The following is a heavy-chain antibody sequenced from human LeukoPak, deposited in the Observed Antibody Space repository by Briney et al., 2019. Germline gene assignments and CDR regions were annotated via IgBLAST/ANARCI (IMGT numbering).Heavy chain of an antibody. J-gene: IGHJ4*02. CDR2: IYSGGST. D-gene: IGHD3-9*01. CDR3: ARHWLAEYYFDY. CDR1: GFTVSSNY. Sequence: GGSLRLSCAASGFTVSSNYMSWVRQAPGKGLEWVSVIYSGGSTYYADSVKGRFTISRDNSKNTLYLQMNSLRAEDTAVYYSARHWLAEYYFDYWGQGTLVTVSS. V-gene: IGHV3-53*01.